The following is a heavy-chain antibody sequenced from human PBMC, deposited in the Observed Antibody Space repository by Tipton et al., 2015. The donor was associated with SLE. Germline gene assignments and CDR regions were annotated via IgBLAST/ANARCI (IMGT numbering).Heavy chain of an antibody. CDR3: AGGWQDYCSGGTCYALDY. V-gene: IGHV4-34*01. J-gene: IGHJ4*02. CDR2: VSHRGTT. D-gene: IGHD2-15*01. CDR1: GGTSRDYF. Sequence: TLSLTCAVYGGTSRDYFWSWIRQPPGKGLEWIGEVSHRGTTNYDPSLDSRVTISLDRFNNQFTLKMTSVTAADTAVYYCAGGWQDYCSGGTCYALDYWGQGELVTVSS.